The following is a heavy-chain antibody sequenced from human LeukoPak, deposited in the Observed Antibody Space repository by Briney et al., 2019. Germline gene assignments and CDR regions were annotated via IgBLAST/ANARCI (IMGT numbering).Heavy chain of an antibody. CDR1: GFTVSDTY. Sequence: GGSLRLSCTASGFTVSDTYVSWVRQAPGKGLEWVAVIHSGGITYYKDSVKGRFSISRDTSKNTVFLQMDSLRAEDTAVYYCARGPLTVRPLDYWGQGTLVTVSS. CDR3: ARGPLTVRPLDY. V-gene: IGHV3-53*01. J-gene: IGHJ4*02. D-gene: IGHD4-17*01. CDR2: IHSGGIT.